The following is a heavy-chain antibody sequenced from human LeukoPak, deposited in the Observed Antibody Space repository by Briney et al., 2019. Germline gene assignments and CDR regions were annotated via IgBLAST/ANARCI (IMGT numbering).Heavy chain of an antibody. D-gene: IGHD5-18*01. Sequence: PSETLSLTCIVSSGSINNHYWSWIRQPPGKGLEWIGYIYNSWNTNYNPSLQSRVTISMGASRKQFSLNLTSVAAADTAVYYCARDQIGYGLDYWGQGTLVTVSS. CDR2: IYNSWNT. V-gene: IGHV4-59*11. J-gene: IGHJ4*02. CDR3: ARDQIGYGLDY. CDR1: SGSINNHY.